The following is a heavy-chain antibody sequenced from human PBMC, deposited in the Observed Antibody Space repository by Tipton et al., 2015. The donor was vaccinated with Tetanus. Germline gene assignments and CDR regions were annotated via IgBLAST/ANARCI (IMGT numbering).Heavy chain of an antibody. V-gene: IGHV3-53*01. CDR2: IFNYGGT. CDR3: AKEALGVLNL. D-gene: IGHD1-14*01. J-gene: IGHJ6*04. Sequence: VQLVQSGGGLIQPGGSLRLSCAASGFTVSNSYMTWVRQAPGKGLEWVSSIFNYGGTYSADSMKGRFTISRDNSKNTLSLQLNSLRADNTAIYYCAKEALGVLNLWGNRTTVIVSS. CDR1: GFTVSNSY.